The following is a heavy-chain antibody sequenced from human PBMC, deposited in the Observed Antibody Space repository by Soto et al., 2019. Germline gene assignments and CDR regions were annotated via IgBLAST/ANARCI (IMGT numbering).Heavy chain of an antibody. CDR2: IWYDGSNK. D-gene: IGHD3-3*01. V-gene: IGHV3-33*01. CDR3: ARDLPRALTIFGVVSSPGRNWFDP. Sequence: PGGSLSLSCAASGFTFSSYGMHWVRQAPGKGLEWVAVIWYDGSNKYYADSVKGRFTISRDNSKNTLYLQMNSLRAEDTAVYYCARDLPRALTIFGVVSSPGRNWFDPWGQGTLVTVSS. CDR1: GFTFSSYG. J-gene: IGHJ5*02.